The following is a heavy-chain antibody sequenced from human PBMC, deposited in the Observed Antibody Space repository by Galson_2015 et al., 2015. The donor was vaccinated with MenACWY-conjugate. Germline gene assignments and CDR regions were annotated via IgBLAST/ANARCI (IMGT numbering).Heavy chain of an antibody. D-gene: IGHD6-13*01. J-gene: IGHJ3*01. CDR2: IASGTGSTI. Sequence: VRQAPGKGLEWPSFIASGTGSTIHYADSVRGRFTISRDNSKNTLSLQMNSLRVEDTAMYYCVKGRSPSGHSGSWFSGADAFDSWGRGTVVTVSS. CDR3: VKGRSPSGHSGSWFSGADAFDS. V-gene: IGHV3-23*01.